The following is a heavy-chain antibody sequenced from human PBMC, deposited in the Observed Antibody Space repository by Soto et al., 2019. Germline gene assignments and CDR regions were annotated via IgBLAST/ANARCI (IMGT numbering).Heavy chain of an antibody. D-gene: IGHD3-10*01. CDR1: GFTFSSYG. CDR3: ASXASFGELTHNWFDP. V-gene: IGHV3-30*03. Sequence: GGSLRLSCAASGFTFSSYGMHWVRQAPGKGLEWVAVISYDGSNKYYADSVKGRFTISRDNSKNTLYLQMNSLRAEDTAVYYCASXASFGELTHNWFDPWGQGTLVTVSS. CDR2: ISYDGSNK. J-gene: IGHJ5*02.